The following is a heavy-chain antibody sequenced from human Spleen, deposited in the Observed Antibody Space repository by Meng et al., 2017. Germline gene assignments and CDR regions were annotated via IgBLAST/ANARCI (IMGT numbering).Heavy chain of an antibody. CDR3: ARDEDISAAGKLFGDY. V-gene: IGHV1-69*05. Sequence: SVKVSCKASGGTFSSYAISWVRQAPGQGLEWMGGIIPIFGTANYAQKFQGRVTITRNTSISTAYMELSSLTSDDTAVYYCARDEDISAAGKLFGDYWGHGTLVTVSS. J-gene: IGHJ4*01. D-gene: IGHD6-13*01. CDR1: GGTFSSYA. CDR2: IIPIFGTA.